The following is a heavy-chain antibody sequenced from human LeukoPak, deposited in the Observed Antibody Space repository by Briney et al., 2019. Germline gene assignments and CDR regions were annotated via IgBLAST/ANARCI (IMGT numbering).Heavy chain of an antibody. Sequence: PGGSLRLSCAASGFTFDDYAMHWVRQAPGKGLEWVSGISWDSGSMGYADSVRGRFTISRDNARNSLYLLMNSVRADDTALYFCAKDVSAASVQGRDVWGKGNTGTASS. D-gene: IGHD6-13*01. V-gene: IGHV3-9*01. J-gene: IGHJ6*04. CDR3: AKDVSAASVQGRDV. CDR1: GFTFDDYA. CDR2: ISWDSGSM.